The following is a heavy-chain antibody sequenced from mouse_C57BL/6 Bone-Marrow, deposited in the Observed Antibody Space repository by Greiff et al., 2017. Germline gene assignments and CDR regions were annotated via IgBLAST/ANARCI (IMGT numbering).Heavy chain of an antibody. CDR3: ARYAPYGSSPYYFDY. D-gene: IGHD1-1*01. CDR2: IRNKANGYTT. CDR1: GFTFTDYY. V-gene: IGHV7-3*01. Sequence: EVMLVESGGGLVQPGGSLSLSCAASGFTFTDYYMSWVRQPPGKALEWLGFIRNKANGYTTEYSASVKGRFTISRDNSQSILYLQMNALRAEDSATYYCARYAPYGSSPYYFDYWGQGTTRTVSS. J-gene: IGHJ2*01.